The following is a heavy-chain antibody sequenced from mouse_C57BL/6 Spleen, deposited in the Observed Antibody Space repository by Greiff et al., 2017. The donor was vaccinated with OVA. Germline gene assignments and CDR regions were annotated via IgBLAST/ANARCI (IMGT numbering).Heavy chain of an antibody. J-gene: IGHJ1*03. V-gene: IGHV5-6*02. D-gene: IGHD2-5*01. Sequence: DVKLVESGGDLVKPGGSLKLSCAASGFTFSSYGMSWVRQTPDKRLEWVATISSGGSYTYYPDSVKGRFTISRDNAKNTLYLQMSSLKSEDTAMYYCARPPYYSNYWYFDVWGTGTTVTVSS. CDR1: GFTFSSYG. CDR2: ISSGGSYT. CDR3: ARPPYYSNYWYFDV.